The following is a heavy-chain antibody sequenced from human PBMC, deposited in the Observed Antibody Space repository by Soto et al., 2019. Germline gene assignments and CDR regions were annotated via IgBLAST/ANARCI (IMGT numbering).Heavy chain of an antibody. D-gene: IGHD6-13*01. V-gene: IGHV2-5*02. Sequence: QITLKESGPTLLKPTQTLTLTCTLSGLSLTTSGVGVGWIRQPPGKALDWLTLIYWDDDKRYTPSLNSRITITKDTSKNQVVLTMTNMDPVDTATSYCAHRRMYNSTWYAGFDYWCHGGLFAFAS. CDR3: AHRRMYNSTWYAGFDY. J-gene: IGHJ5*01. CDR2: IYWDDDK. CDR1: GLSLTTSGVG.